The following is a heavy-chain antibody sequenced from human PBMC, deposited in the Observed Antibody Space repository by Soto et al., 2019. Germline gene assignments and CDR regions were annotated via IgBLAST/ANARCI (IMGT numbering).Heavy chain of an antibody. D-gene: IGHD5-12*01. Sequence: GASVKVSCKASGGTFSSYAISWVRQAPGQGLEWMGGIIPIFGTANYAQKFQGRVTITADESTSTAYMELSSLRSEDTAVYYCARVRDGYNSEHYFDYWGQGTLVTVSS. CDR3: ARVRDGYNSEHYFDY. CDR1: GGTFSSYA. V-gene: IGHV1-69*13. CDR2: IIPIFGTA. J-gene: IGHJ4*02.